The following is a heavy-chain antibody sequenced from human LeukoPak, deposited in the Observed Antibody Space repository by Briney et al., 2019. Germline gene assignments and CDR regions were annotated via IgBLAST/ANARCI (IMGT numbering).Heavy chain of an antibody. D-gene: IGHD4-17*01. CDR3: ARGAYGDHLGY. Sequence: ASVKVSCKASGYTFTSYTVNWVRQAPGQRPEWMGWINAGKGNTKNSPRFQGRVTITRDTSASTVYMDLNSLTFEDTAVYYCARGAYGDHLGYWGQGSLVTVSS. CDR1: GYTFTSYT. V-gene: IGHV1-3*01. J-gene: IGHJ4*02. CDR2: INAGKGNT.